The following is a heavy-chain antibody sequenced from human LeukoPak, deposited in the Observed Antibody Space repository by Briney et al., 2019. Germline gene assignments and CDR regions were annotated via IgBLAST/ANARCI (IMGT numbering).Heavy chain of an antibody. V-gene: IGHV3-30-3*01. CDR1: GFTFSSYA. J-gene: IGHJ3*02. CDR2: ISYDGSNK. CDR3: ARPTNYYDSSGYSPTAFDI. Sequence: GGSLRLSCAASGFTFSSYAMHWVRQAPGKGLEWVAVISYDGSNKYYADSVKGRFTISRDNSKNTLYLQMNSLRAEDTAVYYCARPTNYYDSSGYSPTAFDIWGQGTMVTVSS. D-gene: IGHD3-22*01.